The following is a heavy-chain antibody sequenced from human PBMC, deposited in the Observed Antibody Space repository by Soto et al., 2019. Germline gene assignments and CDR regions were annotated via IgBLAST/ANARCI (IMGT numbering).Heavy chain of an antibody. V-gene: IGHV1-18*01. CDR2: ITAYNGNT. CDR3: ARDWYYDRSGYAHFDY. J-gene: IGHJ4*02. CDR1: GYTFANYG. D-gene: IGHD3-22*01. Sequence: ASVKVSCKASGYTFANYGISWVRQAPGQGLEWMGWITAYNGNTNYAQNLQDRVTMTTDTSTSTAYLELKSLRSDDTAVYYCARDWYYDRSGYAHFDYWGQRTLVTVSS.